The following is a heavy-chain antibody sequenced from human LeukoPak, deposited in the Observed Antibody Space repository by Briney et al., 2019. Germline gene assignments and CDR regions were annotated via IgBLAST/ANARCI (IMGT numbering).Heavy chain of an antibody. Sequence: GRSLRLSCAASGFTFSSYGMHWVRQAPGKGLEWVAVIWYDGSNKYYADSVKGRFTISRDSAKDSLYLQMNSLRADDTAVYYCVRDRFEPPHYYYFYMDVWGKGTSVIVSS. D-gene: IGHD3-9*01. CDR1: GFTFSSYG. V-gene: IGHV3-33*01. J-gene: IGHJ6*03. CDR2: IWYDGSNK. CDR3: VRDRFEPPHYYYFYMDV.